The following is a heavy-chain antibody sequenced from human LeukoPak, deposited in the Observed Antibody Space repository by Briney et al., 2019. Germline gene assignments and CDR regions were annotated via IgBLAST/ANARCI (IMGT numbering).Heavy chain of an antibody. V-gene: IGHV3-30*02. CDR2: IRYDGSKK. CDR3: AKDYNRAYYYGSGFDY. J-gene: IGHJ4*02. D-gene: IGHD3-10*01. CDR1: GFTFSDHY. Sequence: GGSLRLSCAASGFTFSDHYMDWVRQAPGKGLEWVAFIRYDGSKKYSADSVKGRFTISRDNSKNTLYLQMNSLRAEDTAVYYCAKDYNRAYYYGSGFDYWGQGTLVTVSS.